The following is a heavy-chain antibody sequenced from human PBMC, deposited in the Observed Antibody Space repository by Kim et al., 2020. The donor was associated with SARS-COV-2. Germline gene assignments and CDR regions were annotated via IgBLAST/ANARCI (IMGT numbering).Heavy chain of an antibody. D-gene: IGHD3-10*01. CDR2: INHSGST. CDR1: GGSFSGYY. Sequence: SETLSLTCAVYGGSFSGYYWSWIRQPPGKGLEWIGEINHSGSTNYNPSLKSRVTISGDTSKNQFSLKLSSVTAADTAVYYCARGRLLWFGSPVDCWGQGTLVTVSS. CDR3: ARGRLLWFGSPVDC. J-gene: IGHJ4*02. V-gene: IGHV4-34*01.